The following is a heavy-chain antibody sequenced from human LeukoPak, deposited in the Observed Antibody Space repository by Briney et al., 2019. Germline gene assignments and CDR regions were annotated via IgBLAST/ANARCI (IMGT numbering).Heavy chain of an antibody. V-gene: IGHV3-11*01. CDR2: ISSSGSTI. J-gene: IGHJ4*02. D-gene: IGHD6-13*01. CDR3: AREEAIGSSWYHTYYFDY. Sequence: GGSLRLSCAASGYTFIDYYMSRIRQAPGKGLEWVSYISSSGSTIYYADSVKGRFTISRDNAKNSLYLQMNSLRAEDTAVYYCAREEAIGSSWYHTYYFDYWGRGTLVTVSS. CDR1: GYTFIDYY.